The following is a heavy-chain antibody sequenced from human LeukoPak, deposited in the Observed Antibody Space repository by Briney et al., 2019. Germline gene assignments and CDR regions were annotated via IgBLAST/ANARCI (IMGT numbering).Heavy chain of an antibody. CDR1: GYSFIGYY. CDR2: ISAYNGNT. Sequence: ASVKVSCKASGYSFIGYYMHWVRQAPGQGLEWMGWISAYNGNTIYAQMLQGRVTMTTDTSTSTAYMELRSLRSDDTAVYYCARDLSSSYYYVFDYWGQGTLVTVSS. CDR3: ARDLSSSYYYVFDY. D-gene: IGHD3-22*01. V-gene: IGHV1-18*04. J-gene: IGHJ4*02.